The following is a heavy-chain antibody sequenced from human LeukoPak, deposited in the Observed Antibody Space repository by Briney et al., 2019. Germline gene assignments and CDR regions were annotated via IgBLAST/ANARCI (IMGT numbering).Heavy chain of an antibody. CDR1: GFTFSSYG. V-gene: IGHV3-30*18. CDR3: AKSIRFCSSNSCFAGYYNYGLHV. CDR2: ISHDGSSK. Sequence: PGRSLRLSCAASGFTFSSYGMHWVRQAPGKGLEWVAVISHDGSSKYLAESVKGRFTISRDNPKNTLDLQMHSLRAEDTAVYYCAKSIRFCSSNSCFAGYYNYGLHVWGQGNTVIVSS. D-gene: IGHD2-2*01. J-gene: IGHJ6*02.